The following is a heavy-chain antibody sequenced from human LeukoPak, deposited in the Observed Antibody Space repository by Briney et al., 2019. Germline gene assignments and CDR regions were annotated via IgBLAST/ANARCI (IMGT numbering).Heavy chain of an antibody. CDR2: IKQDGSVK. CDR1: GLTFRSFW. V-gene: IGHV3-7*05. D-gene: IGHD5-24*01. J-gene: IGHJ4*02. Sequence: GGSLRLFFAASGLTFRSFWMSWVRQAPGKGLEWVANIKQDGSVKNYVDSVEGRFTISRDNAKNSLYLQMNSLRGEDTAVYYCTRQTERDAYNRYWGQGTLVTVSS. CDR3: TRQTERDAYNRY.